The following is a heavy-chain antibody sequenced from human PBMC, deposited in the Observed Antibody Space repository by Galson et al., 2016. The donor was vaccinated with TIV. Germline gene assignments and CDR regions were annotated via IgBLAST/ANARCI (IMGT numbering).Heavy chain of an antibody. J-gene: IGHJ3*02. CDR2: INPRDSYL. CDR3: ARQYDFGDYRGDAVDI. D-gene: IGHD4-17*01. CDR1: GFNFFTFW. Sequence: QSGAEVKKPGESLKISCQASGFNFFTFWVGWVRQTPGKGLEWMGIINPRDSYLRYSPSFEGQVTISADESFTTAFLQWSGLKASDPATCYCARQYDFGDYRGDAVDIWGQGTLVIVSS. V-gene: IGHV5-51*03.